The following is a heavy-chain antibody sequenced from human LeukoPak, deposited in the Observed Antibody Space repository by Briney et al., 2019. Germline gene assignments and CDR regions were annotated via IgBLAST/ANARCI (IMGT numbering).Heavy chain of an antibody. CDR3: ARARPGEYYDSSGHFDY. J-gene: IGHJ4*02. Sequence: PSETLSLTCTVSGGSISSGGYSWSWIRQPPGKGLEWIGYIYHSGSTYYNPSLKSRVTISVDRSKNQFSLKLSSVTAADTAEYYCARARPGEYYDSSGHFDYWGQGTLVTVSS. D-gene: IGHD3-22*01. V-gene: IGHV4-30-2*01. CDR1: GGSISSGGYS. CDR2: IYHSGST.